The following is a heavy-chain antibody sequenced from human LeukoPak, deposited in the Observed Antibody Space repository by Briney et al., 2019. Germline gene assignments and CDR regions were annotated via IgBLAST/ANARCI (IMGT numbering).Heavy chain of an antibody. J-gene: IGHJ4*02. CDR3: PRAVTGPTRVNDY. V-gene: IGHV3-53*01. Sequence: GGSLRLSCAASGFTVSSNYMSWVRQAPGKGLEWVSVIYSGGSTYYADSVKGRFTISRDDSKNTLYLHMNSLRAKDTAVYYCPRAVTGPTRVNDYWGQGTLVTVSS. D-gene: IGHD1-7*01. CDR2: IYSGGST. CDR1: GFTVSSNY.